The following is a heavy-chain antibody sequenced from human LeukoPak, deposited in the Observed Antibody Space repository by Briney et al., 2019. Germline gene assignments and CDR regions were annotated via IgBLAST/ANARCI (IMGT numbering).Heavy chain of an antibody. J-gene: IGHJ4*02. V-gene: IGHV3-23*01. CDR2: ITGNGDTT. D-gene: IGHD2-2*01. Sequence: PGGSLRLSCTASGFTFSSYPMYWVRQGPGKGLEWVSAITGNGDTTYYADSMKGRFTLSRDNSKNTVYLQMNSLRADDTAVYYCAKAHCSSTSCSRADNWGQGTLVTVSS. CDR1: GFTFSSYP. CDR3: AKAHCSSTSCSRADN.